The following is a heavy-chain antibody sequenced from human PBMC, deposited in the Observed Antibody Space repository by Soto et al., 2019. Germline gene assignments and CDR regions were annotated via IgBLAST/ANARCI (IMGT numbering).Heavy chain of an antibody. Sequence: SVKVSCKASGGTFSSYAISWVLQAPGQGLEWMGGIIPIFGTANYAQKFQGRVTITADESTSTAYMELSSLRSEDTAVYYCARDVGEYSSSSFDYWGQGTLVTVSS. J-gene: IGHJ4*02. CDR1: GGTFSSYA. D-gene: IGHD6-6*01. CDR2: IIPIFGTA. CDR3: ARDVGEYSSSSFDY. V-gene: IGHV1-69*13.